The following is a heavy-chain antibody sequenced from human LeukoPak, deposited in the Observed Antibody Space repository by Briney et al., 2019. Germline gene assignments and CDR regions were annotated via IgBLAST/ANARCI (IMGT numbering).Heavy chain of an antibody. V-gene: IGHV4-34*01. CDR1: GGSFSGYY. J-gene: IGHJ6*03. CDR3: ARMSDYNYYYYYMDV. D-gene: IGHD4-11*01. CDR2: INHSGST. Sequence: SETLSLTCAVYGGSFSGYYWSWIRQPPGKGLEWIGEINHSGSTNYNPSLKSRVTISVDTSKNQFSLKLSSVTAADTAVYYCARMSDYNYYYYYMDVWGKGTTVTVSS.